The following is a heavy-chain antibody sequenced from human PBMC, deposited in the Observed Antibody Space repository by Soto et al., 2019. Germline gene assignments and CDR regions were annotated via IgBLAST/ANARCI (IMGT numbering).Heavy chain of an antibody. CDR2: MNPNSGNT. V-gene: IGHV1-8*01. CDR3: ARVLRSLDNQIPPLDYGMDV. J-gene: IGHJ6*02. Sequence: ASVKVSCKASGYTFTSYDINWVRQATGQGLEWMGWMNPNSGNTGYAQKFQGRVTMTRNTSISTAYMELSSLRSEDTAVYYCARVLRSLDNQIPPLDYGMDVWGQGTTVTVSS. D-gene: IGHD3-3*01. CDR1: GYTFTSYD.